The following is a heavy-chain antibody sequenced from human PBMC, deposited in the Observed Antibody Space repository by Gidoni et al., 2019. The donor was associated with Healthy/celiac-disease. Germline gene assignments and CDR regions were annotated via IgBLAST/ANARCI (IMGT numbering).Heavy chain of an antibody. CDR2: ISGSGGST. V-gene: IGHV3-23*01. CDR1: GFTFSSYA. J-gene: IGHJ6*02. Sequence: EVQLLESGGGLVQPGGSLRLSCAASGFTFSSYAMSWVRQAPGKGLEWVSAISGSGGSTYYADSVKGRFTISRDNSKNTLYLQMNSLRAEDTAVYYCAKPLSGYPYRHLYYYYYGMDVWGQGTTVTVSS. CDR3: AKPLSGYPYRHLYYYYYGMDV. D-gene: IGHD3-22*01.